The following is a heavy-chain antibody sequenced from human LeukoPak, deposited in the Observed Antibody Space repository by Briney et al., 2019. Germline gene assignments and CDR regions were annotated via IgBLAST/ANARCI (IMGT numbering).Heavy chain of an antibody. V-gene: IGHV1-69*13. CDR2: IIPIFGTA. J-gene: IGHJ6*02. Sequence: ASVKVSCKASGGTFSSYAISWVRQAPGQGLEWMGGIIPIFGTANYAQKFQGRVTITADESTSTAYMELSSLRSEDTAVYHCTTARNSNYYYYGMDVWGQGTTVTVSS. CDR3: TTARNSNYYYYGMDV. D-gene: IGHD4-11*01. CDR1: GGTFSSYA.